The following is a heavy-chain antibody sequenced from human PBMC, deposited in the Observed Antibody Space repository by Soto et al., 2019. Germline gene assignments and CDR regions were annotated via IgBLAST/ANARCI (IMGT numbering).Heavy chain of an antibody. CDR2: ISGSGGTT. CDR1: GFTFSTYA. CDR3: AKALGGWYGDAFHI. Sequence: GGSLRLSCAASGFTFSTYAMGWVRQAPGKGLEWVSAISGSGGTTYYADSVKGRFTISRDNSKNTLYLQMTSLRAEDTAVYYCAKALGGWYGDAFHIWRPGTMLDVSS. V-gene: IGHV3-23*01. J-gene: IGHJ3*02. D-gene: IGHD6-19*01.